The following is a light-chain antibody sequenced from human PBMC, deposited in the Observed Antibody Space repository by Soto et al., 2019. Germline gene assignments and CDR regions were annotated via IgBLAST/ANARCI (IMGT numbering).Light chain of an antibody. Sequence: EIVLTQFPATLSLSPGDGATLSCRASQSVSSYLAWYQQKRGQAPRLPIYDSSNRATGIPARFSGSGSGTDFSLIISSLEPEDFAVYYCQQRSVWPLTFGRGTKVGIK. CDR2: DSS. J-gene: IGKJ4*01. CDR3: QQRSVWPLT. V-gene: IGKV3-11*01. CDR1: QSVSSY.